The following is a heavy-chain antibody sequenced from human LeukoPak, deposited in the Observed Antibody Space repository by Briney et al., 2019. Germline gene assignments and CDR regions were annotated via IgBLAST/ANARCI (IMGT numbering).Heavy chain of an antibody. V-gene: IGHV4-4*07. CDR1: GGSISSYC. CDR3: ARGSIMVRGVIIRSDAFDI. Sequence: SETLPLTCTVSGGSISSYCWSWIRQPAGKGLEWIGRIYTSGSTNYNPSLKSRVTMSVDTSKNQFSLKLSSVTAADTAVYYCARGSIMVRGVIIRSDAFDIWGQGTMVTVSS. D-gene: IGHD3-10*01. J-gene: IGHJ3*02. CDR2: IYTSGST.